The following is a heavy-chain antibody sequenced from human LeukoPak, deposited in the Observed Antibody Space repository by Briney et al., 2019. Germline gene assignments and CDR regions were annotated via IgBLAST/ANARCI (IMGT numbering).Heavy chain of an antibody. Sequence: PGGSLRLSCAASGFIFDDYAMHWVRQAPGKGLEWVSGISWNSGIMVYADSVKGRFTISRDNAKHSLYLQMNSLRAEDMALYYCAKDYRAVAGTGGAFDYWGQGTLVTVSS. CDR3: AKDYRAVAGTGGAFDY. CDR1: GFIFDDYA. J-gene: IGHJ4*02. D-gene: IGHD6-19*01. CDR2: ISWNSGIM. V-gene: IGHV3-9*03.